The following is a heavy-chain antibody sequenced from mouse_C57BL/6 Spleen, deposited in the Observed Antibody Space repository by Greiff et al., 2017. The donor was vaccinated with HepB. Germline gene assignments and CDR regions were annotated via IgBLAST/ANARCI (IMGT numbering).Heavy chain of an antibody. Sequence: VQLQQSGAELVKPGASVKLSCKASGYTFTSYWMQWVKQRPGQGLEWIGEIDPSDSYTNYNQKFKGKATLTVDTSSSTAYMQLSSLTSEDSAVYYCARGGYPWFAYWGQRTLVTVSA. V-gene: IGHV1-50*01. CDR2: IDPSDSYT. CDR3: ARGGYPWFAY. D-gene: IGHD2-14*01. CDR1: GYTFTSYW. J-gene: IGHJ3*01.